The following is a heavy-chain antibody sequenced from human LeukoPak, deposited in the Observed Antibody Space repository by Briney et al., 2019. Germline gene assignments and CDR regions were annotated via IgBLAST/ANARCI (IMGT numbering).Heavy chain of an antibody. CDR3: ASANYGSGTYYNDY. Sequence: SETLSLTCTVSGGSISSGDYWSWIRQPPGKGLEWIGYIYYSGSTYYNPSLKSRVTMSVDTSKNQFSLKLSSVTAADTAVYYCASANYGSGTYYNDYWGQGTLVTVSS. J-gene: IGHJ4*02. D-gene: IGHD3-10*01. CDR1: GGSISSGDY. CDR2: IYYSGST. V-gene: IGHV4-30-4*08.